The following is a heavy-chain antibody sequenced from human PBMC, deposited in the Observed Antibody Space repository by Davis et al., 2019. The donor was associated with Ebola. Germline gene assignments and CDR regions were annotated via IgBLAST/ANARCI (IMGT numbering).Heavy chain of an antibody. V-gene: IGHV3-23*01. CDR3: ARGCSYLTCMDV. D-gene: IGHD1-26*01. CDR1: GFTFASYA. CDR2: ISGSGGYT. Sequence: PWGTLRLSCAASGFTFASYAMSWVRQAQGKGLEWVSAISGSGGYTYHADSVKGRFTISRDNSKNTLYLQMNSLRAEDTAVSYCARGCSYLTCMDVWGQGTTVTVSS. J-gene: IGHJ6*02.